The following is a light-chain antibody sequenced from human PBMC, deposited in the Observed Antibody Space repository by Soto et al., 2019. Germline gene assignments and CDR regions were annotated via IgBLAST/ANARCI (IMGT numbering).Light chain of an antibody. J-gene: IGKJ5*01. V-gene: IGKV3D-20*02. CDR1: QSVSSSY. Sequence: EIVLTQSPGTLSLSPGERATLSCRASQSVSSSYLAWYQQKPGQAPRLLIYGASSRATGIPDRFSGSGSGTEFTLTISSLQSEDFAVYYCQQHFNGPITFGQGTRLEIK. CDR2: GAS. CDR3: QQHFNGPIT.